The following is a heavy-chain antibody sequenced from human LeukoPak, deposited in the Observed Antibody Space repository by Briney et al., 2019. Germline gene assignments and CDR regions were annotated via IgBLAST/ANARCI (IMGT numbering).Heavy chain of an antibody. D-gene: IGHD1-1*01. CDR3: ARANWNYYMDV. J-gene: IGHJ6*03. CDR2: IYTSGNT. Sequence: SQTLSLTCTVSGGSISSGSYYWSWIRQPAGKGLEWIGRIYTSGNTNYNPSLKSRVTISVDTSKNQFSLKLSSVTAADTAVYYCARANWNYYMDVWGKGTTVTVSS. V-gene: IGHV4-61*02. CDR1: GGSISSGSYY.